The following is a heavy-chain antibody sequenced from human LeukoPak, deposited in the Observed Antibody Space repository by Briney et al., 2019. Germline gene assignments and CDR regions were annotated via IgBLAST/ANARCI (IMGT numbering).Heavy chain of an antibody. Sequence: GGSLRLSCAASGFTFNNNAMSWVRQAPGKGLEWVSFISGSGGNTYYADSVKGRATISRDNSKNTLYLQMNGLRAEDTALYYCAKFRGGSNQALYFDYWGQGTLVTVSS. CDR1: GFTFNNNA. V-gene: IGHV3-23*01. CDR3: AKFRGGSNQALYFDY. D-gene: IGHD2-15*01. J-gene: IGHJ4*02. CDR2: ISGSGGNT.